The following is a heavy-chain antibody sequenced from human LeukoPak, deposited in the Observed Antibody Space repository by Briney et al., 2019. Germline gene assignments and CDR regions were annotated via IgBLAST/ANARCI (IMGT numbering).Heavy chain of an antibody. CDR2: TYHSGRT. CDR3: ARGGGEEFGEYDVFDY. D-gene: IGHD3-10*01. Sequence: SETLSLTCAVSGGSISSGGYSWSWIRQPPGKGLEWIGYTYHSGRTYYNPSLKSRVTISIDRSKNQFSLGLSSVTAADTAVYYCARGGGEEFGEYDVFDYWGQGTLVTVSS. V-gene: IGHV4-30-2*01. CDR1: GGSISSGGYS. J-gene: IGHJ4*02.